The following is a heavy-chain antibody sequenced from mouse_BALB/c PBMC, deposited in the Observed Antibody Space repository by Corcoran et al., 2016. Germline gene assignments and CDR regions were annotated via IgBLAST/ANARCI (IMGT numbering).Heavy chain of an antibody. D-gene: IGHD2-4*01. V-gene: IGHV9-4*02. J-gene: IGHJ3*01. Sequence: QIQLVQSGPELKKPGETVRISCKASGYTFTTAGMQWVQKMPGKGLKWIGWMNTHSGVPKYAEDFKGRFAFSLETSASTAYLQISNLKNEDTATYFCARQRVYDYDGFAYWGQGTLVTVSA. CDR3: ARQRVYDYDGFAY. CDR2: MNTHSGVP. CDR1: GYTFTTAG.